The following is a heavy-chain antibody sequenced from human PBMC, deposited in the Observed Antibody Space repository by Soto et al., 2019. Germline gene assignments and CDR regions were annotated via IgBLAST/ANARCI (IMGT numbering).Heavy chain of an antibody. Sequence: QVQLVQSGAEVKKPGSSVKVSCKAPGGAFSAYAFSWVRQAPGQGLEWLGGIMPIFRAPDYAQKFQGRVTITADEFRRTAYMEMTSLRSEDTAVYYCASWLKGPDIGNYYYGMDVWGQGTTVTV. D-gene: IGHD2-15*01. J-gene: IGHJ6*02. CDR3: ASWLKGPDIGNYYYGMDV. CDR2: IMPIFRAP. V-gene: IGHV1-69*12. CDR1: GGAFSAYA.